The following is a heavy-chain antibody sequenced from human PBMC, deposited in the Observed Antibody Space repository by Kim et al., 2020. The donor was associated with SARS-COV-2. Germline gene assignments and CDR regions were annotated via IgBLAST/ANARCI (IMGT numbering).Heavy chain of an antibody. Sequence: ASVKVSCKASGYTFTSYAMHWVRQAPGQRLEWMGWINAGNGNTKYSQKFQGRVTITRDTSASTAYMELSSLRSEDMAVYYCARDGGEGRRWLQLGAFDYWGQGTLVSVSS. D-gene: IGHD5-12*01. CDR3: ARDGGEGRRWLQLGAFDY. V-gene: IGHV1-3*01. J-gene: IGHJ4*02. CDR2: INAGNGNT. CDR1: GYTFTSYA.